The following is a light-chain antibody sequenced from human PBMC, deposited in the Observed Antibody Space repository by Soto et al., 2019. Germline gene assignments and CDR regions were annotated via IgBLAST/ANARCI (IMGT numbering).Light chain of an antibody. Sequence: QSALTQPASVSGSPGQSITISCTGTSSDVGGYNFVTWYQQHPGEAPKLMIHDVSSRASGVPNRFSGSKSGTTASLTISGLQAEDEADYYCCSYAISTSYVFGTGTKLTVL. CDR3: CSYAISTSYV. CDR2: DVS. CDR1: SSDVGGYNF. J-gene: IGLJ1*01. V-gene: IGLV2-14*03.